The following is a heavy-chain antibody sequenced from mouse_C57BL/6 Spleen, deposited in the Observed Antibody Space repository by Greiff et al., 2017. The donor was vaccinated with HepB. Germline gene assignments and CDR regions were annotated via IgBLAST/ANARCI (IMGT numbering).Heavy chain of an antibody. CDR2: ISYDGSN. V-gene: IGHV3-6*01. Sequence: ESGPGLVKPSQSLSLTCSVTGYSITSGYYWNWIRQFPGNKLEWMGYISYDGSNNYNPSLKNRISITRDTSKNQFFLKLNSVTTEDTATYYCARDPGYYVRYWGQGTSVTVSS. CDR3: ARDPGYYVRY. D-gene: IGHD1-1*01. CDR1: GYSITSGYY. J-gene: IGHJ4*01.